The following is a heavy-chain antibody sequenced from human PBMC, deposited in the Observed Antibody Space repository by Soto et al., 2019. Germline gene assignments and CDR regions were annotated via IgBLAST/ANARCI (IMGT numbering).Heavy chain of an antibody. D-gene: IGHD2-21*01. CDR3: ARPFPTSGDRPYYGLDV. V-gene: IGHV3-23*01. CDR1: GLTFSNYV. CDR2: IKAEGIHT. J-gene: IGHJ6*02. Sequence: GGSLRLSCTGAGLTFSNYVINWVRRAPGKGLEWVSIIKAEGIHTNYAESVRGRFTISRGNSKNTVYLQMNSLRAEDTAIYYCARPFPTSGDRPYYGLDVWGQGTPVTV.